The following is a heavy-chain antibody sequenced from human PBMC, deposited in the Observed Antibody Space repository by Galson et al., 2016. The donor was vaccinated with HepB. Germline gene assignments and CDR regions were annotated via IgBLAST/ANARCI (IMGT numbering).Heavy chain of an antibody. V-gene: IGHV1-69*13. CDR3: ARGRYSSSSLTD. CDR2: IIPIFSTP. Sequence: SVKVSCKASGGTFSSYVISWVRQAPGQGLEWMGRIIPIFSTPKYAQNFQGRVTIIADESTSTAYMELRSLRSEDTAVYYCARGRYSSSSLTDWGQGTLVIVSS. CDR1: GGTFSSYV. J-gene: IGHJ4*02. D-gene: IGHD6-6*01.